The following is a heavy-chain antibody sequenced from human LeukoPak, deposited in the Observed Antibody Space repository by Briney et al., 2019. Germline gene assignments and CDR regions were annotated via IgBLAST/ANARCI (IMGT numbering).Heavy chain of an antibody. CDR3: ARGDYCSSTSCTRSGAFDV. J-gene: IGHJ3*01. D-gene: IGHD2-2*01. V-gene: IGHV4-59*01. CDR1: GGSISSYS. CDR2: IYYSGST. Sequence: PSETLSLTCTVSGGSISSYSWSWIRQPPGKGLEWIGYIYYSGSTNYNPPLKSRVTLSEDPSKNQFSLKLSSVTAADTAVYYCARGDYCSSTSCTRSGAFDVWGQGTMVTVSS.